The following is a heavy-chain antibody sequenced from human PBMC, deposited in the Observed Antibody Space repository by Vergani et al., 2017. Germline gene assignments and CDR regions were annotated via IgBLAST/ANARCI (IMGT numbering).Heavy chain of an antibody. V-gene: IGHV3-33*08. CDR1: GFTVSSNY. CDR3: ARESMDSYNWFDP. D-gene: IGHD3/OR15-3a*01. CDR2: IWYDGSNK. Sequence: VQLVETGGGLIQPGGSLRLSCAASGFTVSSNYMSWVRQAPGKGLEWVAVIWYDGSNKYYADSVKGRFTISRDNSKNTLYLQMNSLRAEDTAVYYCARESMDSYNWFDPWGQGTLVTVSS. J-gene: IGHJ5*02.